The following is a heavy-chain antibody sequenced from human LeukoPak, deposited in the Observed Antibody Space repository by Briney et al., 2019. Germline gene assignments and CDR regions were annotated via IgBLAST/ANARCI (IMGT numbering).Heavy chain of an antibody. CDR3: AKDKVSDFWSGYYEYFQH. Sequence: GGSLRLSCAASGFTFSSYGMYWVRQAPGKGLEWVAVIWYDGSNKYYADSVKGRFTISRDNSKNTLYLQMNSLRAEDTAVYYCAKDKVSDFWSGYYEYFQHWGQGTLVTVSS. D-gene: IGHD3-3*01. CDR2: IWYDGSNK. J-gene: IGHJ1*01. V-gene: IGHV3-30*02. CDR1: GFTFSSYG.